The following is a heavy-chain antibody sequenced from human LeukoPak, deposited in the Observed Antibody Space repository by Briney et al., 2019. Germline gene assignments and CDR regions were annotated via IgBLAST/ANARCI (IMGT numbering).Heavy chain of an antibody. V-gene: IGHV4-39*07. Sequence: SETLSLTCTVSGGSISSSSYYWGWIRQPPGKGLEWIGSIYHSGSTYYNPSLKSRVTISVDTSKNQFSLKLSSVTAADTAVYYCARDGSGSYYDPYYYYGMDVWGQGTTVTVSS. CDR2: IYHSGST. D-gene: IGHD3-10*01. J-gene: IGHJ6*02. CDR3: ARDGSGSYYDPYYYYGMDV. CDR1: GGSISSSSYY.